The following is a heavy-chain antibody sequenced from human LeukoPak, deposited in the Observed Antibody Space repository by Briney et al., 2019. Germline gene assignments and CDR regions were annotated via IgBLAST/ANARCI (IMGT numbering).Heavy chain of an antibody. CDR3: AKQTRLRYFDWFGAFDI. V-gene: IGHV3-23*01. Sequence: GGSLRLSCAASGFTFTNYAMSWVRQAPGKGLEWVSAISGSGGNTYYADSVKGRFTISRDNSKNTLYLQMNSMRAEDTAVYYCAKQTRLRYFDWFGAFDIWGQGTMVTVSS. J-gene: IGHJ3*02. CDR2: ISGSGGNT. D-gene: IGHD3-9*01. CDR1: GFTFTNYA.